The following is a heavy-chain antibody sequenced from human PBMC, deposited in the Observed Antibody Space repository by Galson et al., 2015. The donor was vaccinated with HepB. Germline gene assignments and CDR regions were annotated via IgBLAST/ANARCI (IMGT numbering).Heavy chain of an antibody. V-gene: IGHV3-7*01. CDR1: GFTFNIYW. D-gene: IGHD6-13*01. Sequence: SLRLSCAASGFTFNIYWMTWVRQSPGKGLEWVANIKEDGSVKYYVDSVKGRFTISRGNANNSLYLQMNSLRADDTAVYYCAKMGIASAGLGGYHGHTVEDSWGQGTLVTVSS. CDR2: IKEDGSVK. CDR3: AKMGIASAGLGGYHGHTVEDS. J-gene: IGHJ4*02.